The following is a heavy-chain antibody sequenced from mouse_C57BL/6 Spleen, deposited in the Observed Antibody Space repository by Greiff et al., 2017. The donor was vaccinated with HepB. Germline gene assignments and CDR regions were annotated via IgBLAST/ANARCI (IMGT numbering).Heavy chain of an antibody. CDR3: ARHGTTAVLGAYAMDY. V-gene: IGHV5-6*01. J-gene: IGHJ4*01. Sequence: EVQGVESGGDLVKPGGSLKLSCAASGFTFSSYGMSWVRQTPDKRLEWVATISSGGSYTYYPDSVKGRFTISRDNAKNTLYLQMSSLKSEDTAMYYCARHGTTAVLGAYAMDYWGQGTSVTVSS. CDR2: ISSGGSYT. D-gene: IGHD1-2*01. CDR1: GFTFSSYG.